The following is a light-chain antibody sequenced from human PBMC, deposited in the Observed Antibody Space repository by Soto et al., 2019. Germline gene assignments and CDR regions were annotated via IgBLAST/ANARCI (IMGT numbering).Light chain of an antibody. CDR2: EVS. Sequence: QSALTQPASVSGSPGQSITISCTGTSSDVGGYNYASWYQQHPGKAPKLMIYEVSNRPSGVSNRFSGSKSGNTASLTISGLQAEDEADYYCTSYTSSSTDADVVFGGGTKLTVL. CDR1: SSDVGGYNY. J-gene: IGLJ2*01. CDR3: TSYTSSSTDADVV. V-gene: IGLV2-14*01.